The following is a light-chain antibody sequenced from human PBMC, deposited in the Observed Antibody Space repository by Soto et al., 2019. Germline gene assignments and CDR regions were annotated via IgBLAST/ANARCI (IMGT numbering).Light chain of an antibody. CDR3: SSYMSTSRYV. V-gene: IGLV2-18*02. CDR2: EVI. J-gene: IGLJ1*01. Sequence: QSVLTQPPSVSGSPGQSVTISYTGTSSDVGKYDRVSWYQQPPGTAPKLIIYEVINRPSGVPARFSGSKSGNTASLTISGLQAEDEADYYCSSYMSTSRYVFGAGTKVTVL. CDR1: SSDVGKYDR.